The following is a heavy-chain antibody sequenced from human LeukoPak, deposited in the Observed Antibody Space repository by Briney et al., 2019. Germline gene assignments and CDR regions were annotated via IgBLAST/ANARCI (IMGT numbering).Heavy chain of an antibody. J-gene: IGHJ4*02. CDR2: ISGSGGGT. CDR3: AKGRNVVVPAAMIDY. D-gene: IGHD2-2*01. CDR1: GFTFSSFA. Sequence: GGSLRLSCAASGFTFSSFAMAWFRQAPGKGLEWVSAISGSGGGTYYADSVKGRFTISRDNSQNTLYLQMSSLRAEDTAVYYCAKGRNVVVPAAMIDYWGQGTLVTVSS. V-gene: IGHV3-23*01.